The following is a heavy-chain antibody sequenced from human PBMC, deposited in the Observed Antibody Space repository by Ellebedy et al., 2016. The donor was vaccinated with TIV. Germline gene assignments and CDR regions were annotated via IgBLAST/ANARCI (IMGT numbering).Heavy chain of an antibody. Sequence: GGSLRLSCAASGFNFTDYAMSWVRQAPGKGLEWVSGISNSGGSTYYGDSVKGRFTISRDNSKNTVFLQMDSLRVEDTAVYYCAKEREIQLWPMDFFNSWGQGTLVTVSS. J-gene: IGHJ4*02. CDR1: GFNFTDYA. V-gene: IGHV3-23*01. D-gene: IGHD5-18*01. CDR2: ISNSGGST. CDR3: AKEREIQLWPMDFFNS.